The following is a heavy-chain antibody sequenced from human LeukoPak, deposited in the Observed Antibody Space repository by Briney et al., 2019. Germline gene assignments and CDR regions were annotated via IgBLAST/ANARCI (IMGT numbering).Heavy chain of an antibody. J-gene: IGHJ4*02. V-gene: IGHV4-34*01. CDR3: ARDATVKYYFDY. D-gene: IGHD4-17*01. Sequence: SETLSLTCAVYGGSFSGYYWSWIRQPPGKGLEWIGEINHSGSTNYNPSLKSRVTISVDTSKNQFSLKLSSVTAADTAVYYCARDATVKYYFDYWGQGTLVTVSS. CDR2: INHSGST. CDR1: GGSFSGYY.